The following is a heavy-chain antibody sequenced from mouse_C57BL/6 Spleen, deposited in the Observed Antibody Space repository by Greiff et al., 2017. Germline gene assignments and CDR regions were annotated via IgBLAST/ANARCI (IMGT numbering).Heavy chain of an antibody. CDR2: IYPRDGST. J-gene: IGHJ2*01. D-gene: IGHD2-3*01. CDR1: GYTFTSYD. Sequence: VQLKQSGPELVKPGASVKLSCKASGYTFTSYDINWVKQRPGQGLEWIGWIYPRDGSTKYNEKFKGKATLTVDTSSSTAYMELHSLTSEDSAVYFCATSIYDGYSLYFDYWGQGTTLTVSS. CDR3: ATSIYDGYSLYFDY. V-gene: IGHV1-85*01.